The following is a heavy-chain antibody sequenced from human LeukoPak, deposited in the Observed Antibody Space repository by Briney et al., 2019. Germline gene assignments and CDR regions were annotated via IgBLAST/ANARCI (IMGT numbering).Heavy chain of an antibody. CDR1: GYSISSGYY. CDR3: ARVWPIVASTFG. J-gene: IGHJ4*02. CDR2: IYHNGSI. D-gene: IGHD5-12*01. V-gene: IGHV4-38-2*02. Sequence: PSETLSLTCTVSGYSISSGYYWGWIRQPPGKGLEWIGSIYHNGSIYYNPSLKSRVTISVDTSKNQFSLKLSSVTAADTAVYYCARVWPIVASTFGRGQGTLVTVSS.